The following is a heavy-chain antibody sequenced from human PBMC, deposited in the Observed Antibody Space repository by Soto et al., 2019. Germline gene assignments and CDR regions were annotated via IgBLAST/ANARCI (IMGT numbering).Heavy chain of an antibody. J-gene: IGHJ6*02. CDR1: GFTFSSYS. V-gene: IGHV3-21*01. CDR2: ISSSSSYI. CDR3: ARGCMKFRAPYYFDTDV. Sequence: GGSLRLSCAASGFTFSSYSMNWVRQAPGKGLEWVSSISSSSSYIYYADSVKGRFTISRDNAKNSLYLQMNSLRAEDTAVYYCARGCMKFRAPYYFDTDVRGQGPTVT. D-gene: IGHD2-8*01.